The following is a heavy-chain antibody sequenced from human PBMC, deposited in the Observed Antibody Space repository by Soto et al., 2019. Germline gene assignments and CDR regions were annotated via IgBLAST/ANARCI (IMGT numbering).Heavy chain of an antibody. J-gene: IGHJ4*02. CDR3: ARPYQSV. V-gene: IGHV1-8*01. Sequence: ASVKVSCKASGYTFTSYDINWVRQATGQELEWMGWMNPNSGNTGYPQKFQGRVTMTRNTSISTAYMELSSLRSEDTAVYYCARPYQSVWGQGTLVTVSS. CDR1: GYTFTSYD. D-gene: IGHD3-16*01. CDR2: MNPNSGNT.